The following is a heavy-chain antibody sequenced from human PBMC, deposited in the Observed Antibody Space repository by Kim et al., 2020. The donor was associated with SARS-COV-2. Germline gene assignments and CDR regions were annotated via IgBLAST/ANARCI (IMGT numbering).Heavy chain of an antibody. J-gene: IGHJ4*02. Sequence: NPSLKSRVTISVDTSKNQFSLKLSSVTAADTAVYYCARGFGFGELFYFDYWGQGTLVTVSS. D-gene: IGHD3-10*01. CDR3: ARGFGFGELFYFDY. V-gene: IGHV4-59*09.